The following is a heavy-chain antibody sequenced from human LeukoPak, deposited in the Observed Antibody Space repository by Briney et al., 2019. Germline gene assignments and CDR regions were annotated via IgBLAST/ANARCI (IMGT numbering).Heavy chain of an antibody. CDR2: IFYSGST. J-gene: IGHJ4*02. V-gene: IGHV4-59*08. Sequence: SETLSLTCTVSGGSISSYYWSWIRQPPGKGLEWIGYIFYSGSTNYNPSLKSRVTISVDTSKNQVSLKLRSVTAADTTVYYCARANPSFDYWGQGTLVTVSS. CDR1: GGSISSYY. CDR3: ARANPSFDY.